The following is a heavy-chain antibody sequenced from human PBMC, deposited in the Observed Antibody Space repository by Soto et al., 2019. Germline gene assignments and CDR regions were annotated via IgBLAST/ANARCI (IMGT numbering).Heavy chain of an antibody. CDR2: IYYTGRT. CDR3: ARLDEAVTGSRWFDP. Sequence: QLQLQESGPGLVKPSETLSLTCTVSGGSISSSSYYWGWIRQPPGKALEWIGSIYYTGRTYYNPSLKGRVTISVDTSKNQCSRKRSAVTAADTAVYYCARLDEAVTGSRWFDPWGQGTLVTVSS. CDR1: GGSISSSSYY. D-gene: IGHD6-19*01. V-gene: IGHV4-39*01. J-gene: IGHJ5*02.